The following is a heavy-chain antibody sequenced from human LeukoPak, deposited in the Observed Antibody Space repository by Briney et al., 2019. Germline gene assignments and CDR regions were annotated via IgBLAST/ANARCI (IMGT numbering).Heavy chain of an antibody. Sequence: PGGSLRLSCAASGFTFSSYAMNWVRQAPGKGLEWVSAISGSGGSTYYADSVKGRFTISRDNSENTLYLQMNSLRADDTAAYYCAKSVRNYYDSSGYWGQGTLVTVSS. CDR3: AKSVRNYYDSSGY. CDR2: ISGSGGST. V-gene: IGHV3-23*01. J-gene: IGHJ4*02. D-gene: IGHD3-22*01. CDR1: GFTFSSYA.